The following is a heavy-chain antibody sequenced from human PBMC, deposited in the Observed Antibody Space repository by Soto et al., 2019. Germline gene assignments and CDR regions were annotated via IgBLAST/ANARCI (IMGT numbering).Heavy chain of an antibody. Sequence: ASVKVSCKASGYTFTNYYIHWVRQAPGQGLEWMGWINPNSGDTKYAQKFQGRVTMSRDTSISTVYMELSRLRSDETALYYCARESRMAVWGQGTKVTLSS. V-gene: IGHV1-2*02. J-gene: IGHJ6*02. CDR1: GYTFTNYY. CDR2: INPNSGDT. CDR3: ARESRMAV.